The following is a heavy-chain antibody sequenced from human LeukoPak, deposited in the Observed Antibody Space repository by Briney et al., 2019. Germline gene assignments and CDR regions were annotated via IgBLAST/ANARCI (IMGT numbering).Heavy chain of an antibody. CDR2: ISNSTI. CDR1: GFTFNNYC. J-gene: IGHJ4*02. D-gene: IGHD1-26*01. CDR3: ASRVPWEGY. Sequence: GGSMTLACAAYGFTFNNYCMNCVRQPPGEGLEWVSYISNSTIYYADSVKGRFTISRDNAKNSLYLQMNSLRGEDTAVYYCASRVPWEGYWGQGTLVTVSS. V-gene: IGHV3-48*04.